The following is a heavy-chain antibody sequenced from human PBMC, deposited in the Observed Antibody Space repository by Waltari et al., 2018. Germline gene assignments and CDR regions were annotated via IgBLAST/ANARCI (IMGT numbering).Heavy chain of an antibody. D-gene: IGHD3-16*02. Sequence: EVQLVESGGGLVQPGGSLRLSCAASGFPFSSYAMSWVRQAPGKGLEWVSAISGSGGSTYYADSVKGRFTISRDNSKNTLYLQRNSLRAEDTAVYYCAKAGHDYIWGSYPHPDYWGQGTLVTVSS. V-gene: IGHV3-23*04. CDR2: ISGSGGST. CDR1: GFPFSSYA. CDR3: AKAGHDYIWGSYPHPDY. J-gene: IGHJ4*02.